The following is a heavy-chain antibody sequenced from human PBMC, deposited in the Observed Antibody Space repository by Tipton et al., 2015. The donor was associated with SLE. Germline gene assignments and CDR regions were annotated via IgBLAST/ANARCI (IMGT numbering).Heavy chain of an antibody. Sequence: TLSLTCTVYGGSISSYYWSRIRQPPGKGLEWIGYIYYSGSTNYNPSLKSRVTISVDTSKNQFSLKLSSVTAADTAVYYCAAQPVAGLWYFDLWGRGTLVTVSS. CDR1: GGSISSYY. J-gene: IGHJ2*01. D-gene: IGHD1-14*01. CDR3: AAQPVAGLWYFDL. V-gene: IGHV4-59*01. CDR2: IYYSGST.